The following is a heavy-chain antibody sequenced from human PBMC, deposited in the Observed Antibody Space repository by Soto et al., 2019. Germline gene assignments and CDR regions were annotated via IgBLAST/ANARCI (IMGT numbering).Heavy chain of an antibody. CDR1: GGTFSSYA. CDR3: ARAGAPFGGPQVWYFDL. V-gene: IGHV1-69*01. J-gene: IGHJ2*01. CDR2: IIPIFGTA. D-gene: IGHD3-10*01. Sequence: QVQLVQSGAEVKKPGSSVKVSCKASGGTFSSYAISWVRQAPGQGLEWMGGIIPIFGTANYAQKFQGRVTITEDESTSTAYMELSSLRSEDTAVYYCARAGAPFGGPQVWYFDLWGRGTLVTVSS.